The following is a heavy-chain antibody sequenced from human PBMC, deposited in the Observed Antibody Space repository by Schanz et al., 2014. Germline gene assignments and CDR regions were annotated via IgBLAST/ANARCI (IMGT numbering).Heavy chain of an antibody. CDR3: AKGLGTRSNNFDY. CDR2: IWYDGSNK. Sequence: QVQLVESGGGVVQPGGSLRLSCEASGFTFKNFGMHWVRQTPGKGLEWMAFIWYDGSNKIYADSVKGRFTISRDNSNNPLFLQMSSLRVEDTAVFYCAKGLGTRSNNFDYWGQGTLVTVSS. CDR1: GFTFKNFG. V-gene: IGHV3-30*02. J-gene: IGHJ4*02. D-gene: IGHD6-13*01.